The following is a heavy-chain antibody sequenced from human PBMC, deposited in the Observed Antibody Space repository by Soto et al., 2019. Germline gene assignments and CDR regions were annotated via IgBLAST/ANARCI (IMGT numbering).Heavy chain of an antibody. CDR2: IIPIFGTA. J-gene: IGHJ4*02. V-gene: IGHV1-69*13. CDR1: GGTFSSYA. D-gene: IGHD2-15*01. Sequence: SVKVSCKASGGTFSSYAISCVRQAPGQGLEWMGGIIPIFGTANYAQKFQGRVTITADESTSTAYMELSSLRSEDTAVYYCASRTAYCSGGSCYPPFDYWGQGTLVTVSS. CDR3: ASRTAYCSGGSCYPPFDY.